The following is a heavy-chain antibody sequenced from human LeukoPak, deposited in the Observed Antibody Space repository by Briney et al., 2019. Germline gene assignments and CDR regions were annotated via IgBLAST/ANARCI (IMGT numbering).Heavy chain of an antibody. Sequence: PGGSLRLSCAASGFTFSSYWMHWVRHAPGKGLVWVSRINTDGSTTSYADSVKGRFTISRDSAKNTLFLQMNSLRADDTAVYYCARPGKGFDCWGQGTQVTVSS. CDR1: GFTFSSYW. CDR3: ARPGKGFDC. J-gene: IGHJ4*02. V-gene: IGHV3-74*01. CDR2: INTDGSTT.